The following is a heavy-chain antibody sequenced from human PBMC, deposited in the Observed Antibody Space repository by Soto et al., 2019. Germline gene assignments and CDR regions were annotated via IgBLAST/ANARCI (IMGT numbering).Heavy chain of an antibody. J-gene: IGHJ4*02. CDR2: IWYDGSNK. V-gene: IGHV3-33*01. CDR3: ARDQGKRGYSYGYIGY. Sequence: PGGSLRLSCAASGFTFSSYGMHWVRQAPGKGLEWVAVIWYDGSNKYYADSVKGRFTISRDNSKNTLYLQMNSLRAEDTAVYYCARDQGKRGYSYGYIGYWGQGTLVTVSS. CDR1: GFTFSSYG. D-gene: IGHD5-18*01.